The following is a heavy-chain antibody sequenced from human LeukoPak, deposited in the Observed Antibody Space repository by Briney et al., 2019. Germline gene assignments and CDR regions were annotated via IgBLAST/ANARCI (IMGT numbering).Heavy chain of an antibody. CDR3: ARVNSGSYYGDGYDI. J-gene: IGHJ3*02. Sequence: ASVKVSCKASGYTFSNYGVTWVRQAPGQGLEWMGWISVYNGNTKYAQKLQGRVTMTTDTSTSTVYMELRSLRSDDTAVYYCARVNSGSYYGDGYDIWGQGTMVIVSS. V-gene: IGHV1-18*01. CDR2: ISVYNGNT. D-gene: IGHD1-26*01. CDR1: GYTFSNYG.